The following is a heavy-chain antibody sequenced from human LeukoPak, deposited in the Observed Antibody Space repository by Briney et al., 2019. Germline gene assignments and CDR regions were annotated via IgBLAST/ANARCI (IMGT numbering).Heavy chain of an antibody. CDR1: GGTFSSYA. J-gene: IGHJ4*02. Sequence: ASVKVSCKASGGTFSSYAISWVRQAPGQGLEWMGGIIPIFGTANYAQKFQGRVTITTDESTSTAYMEVSSLRSEDTAVYYCARGKKEYQLLYLYYWGQGTLVTVSS. CDR2: IIPIFGTA. CDR3: ARGKKEYQLLYLYY. V-gene: IGHV1-69*05. D-gene: IGHD2-2*02.